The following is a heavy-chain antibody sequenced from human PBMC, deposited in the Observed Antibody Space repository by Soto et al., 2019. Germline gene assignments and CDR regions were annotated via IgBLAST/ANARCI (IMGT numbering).Heavy chain of an antibody. D-gene: IGHD2-21*02. Sequence: QVQLVQSGSEVKEPGASVKVSCKASGYTFTGYYVLWVRQSPGQGPECMGWINPYTGGTNYAQKCQGRVTMPRDTSISTAYMDLGKLISDDTAVYYCATHFQHFGGDCYRRPSIGMDVWGQGTTVTVSS. V-gene: IGHV1-2*02. CDR2: INPYTGGT. CDR1: GYTFTGYY. CDR3: ATHFQHFGGDCYRRPSIGMDV. J-gene: IGHJ6*02.